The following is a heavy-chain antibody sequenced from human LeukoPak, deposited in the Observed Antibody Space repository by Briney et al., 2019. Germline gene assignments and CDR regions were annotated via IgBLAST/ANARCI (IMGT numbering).Heavy chain of an antibody. V-gene: IGHV4-38-2*02. J-gene: IGHJ4*02. CDR1: GYSISSGYY. CDR2: IYHSGST. CDR3: ALRAEYLDY. Sequence: SETLSLTCTVSGYSISSGYYWGWIRQPPGKGLEWIGSIYHSGSTYYNPSLKSRFTISVDTSKNQFSLKLSSVTAADTAVYYCALRAEYLDYWGQGTLVTVSS.